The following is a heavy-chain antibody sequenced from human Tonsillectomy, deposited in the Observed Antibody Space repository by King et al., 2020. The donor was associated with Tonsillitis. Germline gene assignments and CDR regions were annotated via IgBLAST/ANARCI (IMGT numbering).Heavy chain of an antibody. Sequence: VQLVESGGGLVQPGRSLRLSCTSSGFIFGDHAMSWFRRAPGKGLEWVGFIRSKNYGGTPEYAASVEGRFTISRDDAKSIAYLQMNSLRIEDTAVYYCTTPSGGGYSGFDIWGQGTMDTVSS. CDR1: GFIFGDHA. CDR3: TTPSGGGYSGFDI. CDR2: IRSKNYGGTP. D-gene: IGHD5-12*01. J-gene: IGHJ3*02. V-gene: IGHV3-49*03.